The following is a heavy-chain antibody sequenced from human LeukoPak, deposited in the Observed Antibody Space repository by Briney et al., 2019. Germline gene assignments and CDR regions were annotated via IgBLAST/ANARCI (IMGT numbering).Heavy chain of an antibody. J-gene: IGHJ4*02. V-gene: IGHV3-30*02. CDR1: GFTFSSYG. Sequence: GGSLRLSCAASGFTFSSYGMHWVRQAPGKGLEWVAFIRYDGSNKYYADSVKGRFTISRDNSKNTLYLQMNSPRAEDTAVYYCANAGNLFRSLNYWGPGTLVTVSS. CDR2: IRYDGSNK. CDR3: ANAGNLFRSLNY. D-gene: IGHD4-23*01.